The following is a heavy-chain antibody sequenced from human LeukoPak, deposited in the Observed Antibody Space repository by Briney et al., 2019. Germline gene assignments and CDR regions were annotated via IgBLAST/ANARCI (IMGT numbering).Heavy chain of an antibody. J-gene: IGHJ4*02. Sequence: GESLKISCKGSGYSFTSYWIGWVRQMPGKGLEWMGIIYPGDSDTRYSPSFQGQVTISADKTISTAYLQWNSLKASDTAMYYCARQIRYFDWLSTPTTYYFDYWGQGTLVTVSS. CDR2: IYPGDSDT. CDR3: ARQIRYFDWLSTPTTYYFDY. CDR1: GYSFTSYW. D-gene: IGHD3-9*01. V-gene: IGHV5-51*01.